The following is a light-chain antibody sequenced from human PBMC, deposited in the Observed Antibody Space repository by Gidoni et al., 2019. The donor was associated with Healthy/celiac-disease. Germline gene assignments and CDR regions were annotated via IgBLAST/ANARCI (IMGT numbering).Light chain of an antibody. V-gene: IGKV1-33*01. Sequence: DIQMTQSPSSQSASVGDRVTITCQASQDISNYLNWYQQKPGKAPKLLIYDASNLETGVPSRFSGSGSGTDFTFTISSLQPEDIATYYCQQYDNLPPERTFGQGTRLEIK. CDR2: DAS. CDR1: QDISNY. CDR3: QQYDNLPPERT. J-gene: IGKJ5*01.